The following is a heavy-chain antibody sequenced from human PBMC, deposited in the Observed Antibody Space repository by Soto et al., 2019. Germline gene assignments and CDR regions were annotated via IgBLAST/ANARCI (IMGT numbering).Heavy chain of an antibody. D-gene: IGHD6-19*01. J-gene: IGHJ4*02. CDR2: INAGNGNA. CDR1: GYTFIGYA. Sequence: ASVKVSCKASGYTFIGYAMHWVRQAPGQRLEWMGWINAGNGNAKYSQKFQGRVTITRDTSASTAYMELSSLRSEDTSVYYCARDGDDSAVAGPPSDYWGQGTLVTVSS. V-gene: IGHV1-3*01. CDR3: ARDGDDSAVAGPPSDY.